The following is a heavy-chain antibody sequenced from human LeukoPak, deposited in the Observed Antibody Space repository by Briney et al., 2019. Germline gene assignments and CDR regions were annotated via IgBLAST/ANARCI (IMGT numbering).Heavy chain of an antibody. CDR2: IYYSGST. CDR3: ARHAYYYDSSGYRNWFDP. V-gene: IGHV4-39*01. CDR1: GGSISSSSYY. D-gene: IGHD3-22*01. Sequence: SETLSPTCTVSGGSISSSSYYWGWIRQPPGKGLEWIGSIYYSGSTYYNPSLKSRVTISVDTSKNQFSLKLSSVTAADTAVYYCARHAYYYDSSGYRNWFDPWGQGTLVTVSS. J-gene: IGHJ5*02.